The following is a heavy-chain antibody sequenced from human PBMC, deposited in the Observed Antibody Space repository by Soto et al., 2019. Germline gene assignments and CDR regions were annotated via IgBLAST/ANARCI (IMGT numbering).Heavy chain of an antibody. J-gene: IGHJ4*02. Sequence: QVQLVQSGAEVKKPGASVKVSCKASGYTFTSYGISWVRQAPGQGLEWMGWISAYNGNTNYAQKFQDRVTMTTDTSKNTAYMELRSLRSDDTAVYYCARDWSSIAAAGTEGDYWGQGTLVTVSS. CDR2: ISAYNGNT. D-gene: IGHD6-13*01. V-gene: IGHV1-18*01. CDR1: GYTFTSYG. CDR3: ARDWSSIAAAGTEGDY.